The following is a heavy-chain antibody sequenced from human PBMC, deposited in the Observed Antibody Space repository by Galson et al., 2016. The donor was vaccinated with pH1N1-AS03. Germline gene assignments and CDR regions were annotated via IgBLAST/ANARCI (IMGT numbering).Heavy chain of an antibody. CDR1: GFTFSAYT. J-gene: IGHJ4*03. Sequence: SLRLSCAASGFTFSAYTLDWVHQAPGKGLEWVSSITANGDSTHYADSVKGRFTVSRDSAKSSMFLQMNSLSAEDTGVYYCARPRYDNGGPEDYWGQGTTVTVSS. CDR2: ITANGDST. V-gene: IGHV3-21*01. D-gene: IGHD3-22*01. CDR3: ARPRYDNGGPEDY.